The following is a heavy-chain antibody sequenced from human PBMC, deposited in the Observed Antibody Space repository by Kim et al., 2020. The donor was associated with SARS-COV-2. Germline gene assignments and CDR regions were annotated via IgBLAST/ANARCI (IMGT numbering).Heavy chain of an antibody. CDR1: GFIFSNKA. CDR3: AVDFRPPRFIGGSHEGAWFDP. J-gene: IGHJ5*02. V-gene: IGHV3-23*01. D-gene: IGHD3-16*02. Sequence: GGSLRLSCAASGFIFSNKAMSWVRQVPGKGLEWVSAITAGGETTYYVDSVKARFTTSRDNSKDTLFLQMNSLRVEDTAVYYCAVDFRPPRFIGGSHEGAWFDPWGQGTLVTVSS. CDR2: ITAGGETT.